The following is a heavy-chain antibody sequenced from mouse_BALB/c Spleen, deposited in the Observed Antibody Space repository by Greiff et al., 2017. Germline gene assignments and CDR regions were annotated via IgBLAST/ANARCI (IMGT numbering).Heavy chain of an antibody. J-gene: IGHJ3*01. CDR2: IDPANGNT. V-gene: IGHV14-3*02. CDR3: ASGYDLFAY. D-gene: IGHD2-2*01. Sequence: DVKLQESGAELVKPGASVKLSCTASGFNIKDTYMHWVKQRPEQGLEWIGRIDPANGNTKYDPKFQGKATITADTSSNTAYLQLSSLTSEDTAVYYCASGYDLFAYWGQGTLVTVSA. CDR1: GFNIKDTY.